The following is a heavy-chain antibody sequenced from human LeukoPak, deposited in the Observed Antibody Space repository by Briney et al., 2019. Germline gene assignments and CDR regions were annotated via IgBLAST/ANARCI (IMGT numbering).Heavy chain of an antibody. CDR3: ARGTHCSGSNCFPEGFDC. V-gene: IGHV3-13*04. D-gene: IGHD2-15*01. CDR2: IGIVADT. Sequence: GGSLRLSCTASGFTFSSYDMHWVRQATGKGLEWVSGIGIVADTFYPGSVKGRFTISRENAKNSLYLQMNSLRAGDTAVYYCARGTHCSGSNCFPEGFDCWGQRTLVTVSS. CDR1: GFTFSSYD. J-gene: IGHJ4*02.